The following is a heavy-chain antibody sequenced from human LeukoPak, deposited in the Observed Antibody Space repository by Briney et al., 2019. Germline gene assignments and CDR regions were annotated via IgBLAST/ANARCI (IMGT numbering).Heavy chain of an antibody. J-gene: IGHJ4*02. V-gene: IGHV3-30*03. CDR2: ISYDGSNK. D-gene: IGHD2-2*01. CDR1: GFTFSSYG. Sequence: GGSLRLSCAASGFTFSSYGMHWVRQAPGKGLEWVAVISYDGSNKYYADSVKGRFTISRDNSKNTLYLQMNSLRAEDTAVYYCAREDEYCSSTSCFHYFDYWGQGTLVTVSS. CDR3: AREDEYCSSTSCFHYFDY.